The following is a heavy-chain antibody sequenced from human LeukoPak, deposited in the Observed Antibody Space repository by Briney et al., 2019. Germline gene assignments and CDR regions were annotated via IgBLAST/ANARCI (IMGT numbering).Heavy chain of an antibody. Sequence: ASVKVSCKASGYTFTSYGISWVRQAPGQGLEWMGWISAYNGNTNYAQKLQGRVTMTTDTSTSTAYMELSSLRSEDTAVYYCARDGTDLLRYFDFQPGEYYFDYWGQGTLVTVSS. D-gene: IGHD3-9*01. CDR2: ISAYNGNT. V-gene: IGHV1-18*01. J-gene: IGHJ4*02. CDR3: ARDGTDLLRYFDFQPGEYYFDY. CDR1: GYTFTSYG.